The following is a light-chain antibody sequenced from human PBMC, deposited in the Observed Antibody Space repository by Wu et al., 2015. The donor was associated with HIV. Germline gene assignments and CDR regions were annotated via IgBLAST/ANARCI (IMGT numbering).Light chain of an antibody. CDR1: QGISSY. Sequence: IRMTQSPSSLSASTGDRVTITCRASQGISSYLAWYQQKPGKAPKLLIYAASTLQSGVPSRFSGSGSGTDFTLTISCLQSEDFATYYCQQYYSYPLTFGGGTKVEIK. CDR3: QQYYSYPLT. J-gene: IGKJ4*01. V-gene: IGKV1-8*01. CDR2: AAS.